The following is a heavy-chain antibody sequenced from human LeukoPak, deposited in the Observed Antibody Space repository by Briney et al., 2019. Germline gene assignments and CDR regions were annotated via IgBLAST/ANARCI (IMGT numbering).Heavy chain of an antibody. J-gene: IGHJ6*04. V-gene: IGHV3-7*01. Sequence: GKSLRLSCVASGFTFSSSWMSWVRQGPGKGLQWVASINQDEIHYVDAVRGRFTISRDNAKNSLYLQMNSLRAEDTAVYYCAELGITMIGGVWGKGTTVTISS. D-gene: IGHD3-10*02. CDR3: AELGITMIGGV. CDR2: INQDEI. CDR1: GFTFSSSW.